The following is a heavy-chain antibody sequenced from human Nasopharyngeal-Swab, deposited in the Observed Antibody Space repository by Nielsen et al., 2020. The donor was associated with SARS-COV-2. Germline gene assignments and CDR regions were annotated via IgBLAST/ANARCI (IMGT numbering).Heavy chain of an antibody. J-gene: IGHJ6*02. CDR3: ARVTGDRDV. D-gene: IGHD3-16*01. CDR2: INHSGST. V-gene: IGHV4-34*01. Sequence: CQAPGKGLEWIGEINHSGSTNYNPSLTSRVTTSVDTSKNQFSLKMRSVTAADTAVYYCARVTGDRDVWGQGTTLTVSS.